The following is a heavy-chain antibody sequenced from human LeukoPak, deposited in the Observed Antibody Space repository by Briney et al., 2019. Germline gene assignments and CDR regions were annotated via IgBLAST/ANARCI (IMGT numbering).Heavy chain of an antibody. CDR3: ANNVLLWFGEFH. CDR2: ISSGGST. CDR1: GFTFSSYE. D-gene: IGHD3-10*01. Sequence: PGGSLRLSCAASGFTFSSYEMNWVRQAPGKGLEWVSYISSGGSTYYADSVKGRFTISRDNSKNTLYLQMNSLRAEDTAVYYCANNVLLWFGEFHWGQGTLVTVSS. V-gene: IGHV3-48*03. J-gene: IGHJ4*02.